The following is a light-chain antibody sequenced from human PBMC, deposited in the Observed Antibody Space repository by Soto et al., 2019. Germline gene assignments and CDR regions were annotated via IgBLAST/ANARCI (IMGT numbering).Light chain of an antibody. V-gene: IGKV1-12*01. J-gene: IGKJ2*01. CDR1: QGSASW. CDR3: QQGNSFPYT. CDR2: AAS. Sequence: DIPMTQSPSSVSASVGDRVTITCRASQGSASWLAWYQQKPGKAPKLLIYAASNLQTGVPSRFSGSGSGTDFTLTISSLQPEDFATYYCQQGNSFPYTFGQGTKLEIK.